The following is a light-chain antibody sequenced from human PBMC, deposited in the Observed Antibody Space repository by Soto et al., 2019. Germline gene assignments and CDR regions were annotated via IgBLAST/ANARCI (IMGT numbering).Light chain of an antibody. J-gene: IGKJ5*01. V-gene: IGKV1-5*03. Sequence: DIQMTQSPSTLSASVGDRVSITCRASQSISSWLAWYQQKPGKAPKVLISKASSLESGVPSRFSGSGSGTEFTLTISSLHPDDFATYYCQQYNSYSTFGQGTRLEIK. CDR2: KAS. CDR1: QSISSW. CDR3: QQYNSYST.